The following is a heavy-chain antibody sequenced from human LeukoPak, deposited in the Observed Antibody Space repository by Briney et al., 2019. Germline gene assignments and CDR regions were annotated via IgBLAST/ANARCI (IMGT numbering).Heavy chain of an antibody. CDR2: IKSKNDGGTT. Sequence: GGSLRLSCAASGFTFSYAWMRWVREASGKGLEWGGRIKSKNDGGTTDYAAPVKGRFTISRDDSQNTLYLQMNSLKTEDTAVYFCTSLNVDTAMVTTFRYWGQGTLVTVSS. D-gene: IGHD5-18*01. J-gene: IGHJ4*02. CDR1: GFTFSYAW. CDR3: TSLNVDTAMVTTFRY. V-gene: IGHV3-15*01.